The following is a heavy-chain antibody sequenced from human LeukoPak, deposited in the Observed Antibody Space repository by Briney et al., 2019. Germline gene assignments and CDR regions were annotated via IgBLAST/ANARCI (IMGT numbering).Heavy chain of an antibody. Sequence: ASVKVSCKASGYTFTSYYMHWVRQAPGQGLEWMGIINPSGGSTSYAQKFQGRVTMTRDTSTSTVYMELSSLRSEDTAVYYCARDGRVAAGPSGNWFDPWGQGTLVTVSS. CDR1: GYTFTSYY. D-gene: IGHD6-13*01. CDR3: ARDGRVAAGPSGNWFDP. V-gene: IGHV1-46*01. CDR2: INPSGGST. J-gene: IGHJ5*02.